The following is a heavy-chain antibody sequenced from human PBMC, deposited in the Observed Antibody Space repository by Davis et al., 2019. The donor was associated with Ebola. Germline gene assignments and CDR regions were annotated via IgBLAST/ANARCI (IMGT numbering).Heavy chain of an antibody. Sequence: ASVKVSCKASGYTFTSYGISWVRQAPGQGLEWMGWINAGNGNTKYSQKFQGRVTITRDTSASTAYMELSSLRSEDTAVYYCARDRGDGYTFDYWGQGTLVTVSS. J-gene: IGHJ4*02. CDR3: ARDRGDGYTFDY. V-gene: IGHV1-3*01. CDR2: INAGNGNT. CDR1: GYTFTSYG. D-gene: IGHD5-24*01.